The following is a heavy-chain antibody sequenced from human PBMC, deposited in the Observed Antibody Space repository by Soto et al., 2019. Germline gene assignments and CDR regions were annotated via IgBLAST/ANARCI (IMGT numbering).Heavy chain of an antibody. Sequence: EVQLLESGGGLVQPGGSLRLSCAASGFRFSGYAMNWVRRAPGKGLEWVSVISGNGDTTFYADSVKGRLTISRDNSRNTLYLQMNSLRAEDTAVYYCAKKSYCCAGDRGPLDIWGQGTMVTVSS. D-gene: IGHD3-10*01. J-gene: IGHJ3*02. CDR2: ISGNGDTT. CDR3: AKKSYCCAGDRGPLDI. V-gene: IGHV3-23*01. CDR1: GFRFSGYA.